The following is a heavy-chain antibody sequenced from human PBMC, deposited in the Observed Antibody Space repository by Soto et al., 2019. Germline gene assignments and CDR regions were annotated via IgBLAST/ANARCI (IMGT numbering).Heavy chain of an antibody. CDR3: ATCTSCQPQHYYYYGMDV. J-gene: IGHJ6*02. D-gene: IGHD2-2*01. CDR1: GGTFSSYA. V-gene: IGHV1-69*01. CDR2: IIPIFGTA. Sequence: QVQLVQSGAEVKKPGSSVKVSCKASGGTFSSYAISWVRQAPGQGLEWMGGIIPIFGTANYAQKFQGRVTITADESTSTAYMELSSLRSEDTAVYYCATCTSCQPQHYYYYGMDVWGQGTTVTVSS.